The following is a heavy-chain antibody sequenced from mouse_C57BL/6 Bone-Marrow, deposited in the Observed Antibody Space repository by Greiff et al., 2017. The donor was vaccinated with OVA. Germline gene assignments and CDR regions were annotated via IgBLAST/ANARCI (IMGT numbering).Heavy chain of an antibody. Sequence: VNLVESGPGLVQPSQSLSITCTVSGFSLTSYGVHWVRQSPGKGLEWLGVIWSGGSTDYNAAFISRLSISKDNSKSQVFFKMNSLQADDTAIYYCARNSGYGYANYAMDYWGQGTSVTVSS. CDR3: ARNSGYGYANYAMDY. V-gene: IGHV2-2*01. CDR1: GFSLTSYG. D-gene: IGHD2-2*01. CDR2: IWSGGST. J-gene: IGHJ4*01.